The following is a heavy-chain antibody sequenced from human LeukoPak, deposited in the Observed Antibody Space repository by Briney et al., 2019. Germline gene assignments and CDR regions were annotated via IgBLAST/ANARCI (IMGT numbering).Heavy chain of an antibody. V-gene: IGHV3-7*01. J-gene: IGHJ4*02. Sequence: GGSLRLSCAASGFPLDVQTMSWVRQAPGKGLDWVASMKEDGSEIYYVDSVKGRFTISRDNSKTSLYLQMNSLRAEDTAVYYCAKGGATRGRFENWGQGTLVTVSS. D-gene: IGHD1-26*01. CDR1: GFPLDVQT. CDR2: MKEDGSEI. CDR3: AKGGATRGRFEN.